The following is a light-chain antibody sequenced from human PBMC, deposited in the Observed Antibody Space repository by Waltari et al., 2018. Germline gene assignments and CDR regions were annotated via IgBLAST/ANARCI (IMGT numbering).Light chain of an antibody. Sequence: QSVLTQPPSVSGAPGQRVTISCSGSSSHLGAGYDVHWYQHLPGTAPKLLIYGNNNRPSGVPDRFSGSKSGTSASLAITGLQAEDEADYYCQSYDSSLSATVFGSGTTVTVL. CDR2: GNN. CDR1: SSHLGAGYD. V-gene: IGLV1-40*01. CDR3: QSYDSSLSATV. J-gene: IGLJ6*01.